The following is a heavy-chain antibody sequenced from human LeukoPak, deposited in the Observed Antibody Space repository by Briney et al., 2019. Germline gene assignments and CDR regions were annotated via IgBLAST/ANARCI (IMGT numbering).Heavy chain of an antibody. CDR3: AKGTFHDFWSGPSFDY. V-gene: IGHV3-23*01. J-gene: IGHJ4*02. D-gene: IGHD3-3*01. Sequence: PGGSLRLSCAASGFTFSSYGMSWVRQAPGKGLEWVSAISGFGDSTYYTDSVKGRFTISRDNSKNTLFLQMNSLRAEDTAVYYCAKGTFHDFWSGPSFDYWGQGTLVTVSS. CDR1: GFTFSSYG. CDR2: ISGFGDST.